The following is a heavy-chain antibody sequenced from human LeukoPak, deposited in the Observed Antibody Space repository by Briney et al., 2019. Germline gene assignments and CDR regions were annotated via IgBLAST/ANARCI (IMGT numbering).Heavy chain of an antibody. V-gene: IGHV3-21*01. CDR2: ITFSSSYI. CDR3: ARFQSGSYYSDY. Sequence: PGGSLRLSCAASGFTFSSYSMNWVRQAPGKGLEWVSSITFSSSYIYYADSVKGQFTISRDNAKNSLYLQTDSLRDEDTAVYFCARFQSGSYYSDYWGQGTLVTVSS. CDR1: GFTFSSYS. D-gene: IGHD1-26*01. J-gene: IGHJ4*02.